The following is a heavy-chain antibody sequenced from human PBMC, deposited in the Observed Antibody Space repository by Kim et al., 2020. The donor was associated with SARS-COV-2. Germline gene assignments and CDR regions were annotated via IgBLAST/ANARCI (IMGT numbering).Heavy chain of an antibody. D-gene: IGHD2-2*01. CDR3: ASTYCSSTSCYRDDHYYYYGMDV. Sequence: GESLKISCKGSGYSFTSYWISWVRQMPGKGLEWMGRIDPSDSYTNYSPSFQGHVTISADKSISTAYLQWSSLKASDTAMYYCASTYCSSTSCYRDDHYYYYGMDVWGQGTTVTVSS. CDR2: IDPSDSYT. J-gene: IGHJ6*02. CDR1: GYSFTSYW. V-gene: IGHV5-10-1*01.